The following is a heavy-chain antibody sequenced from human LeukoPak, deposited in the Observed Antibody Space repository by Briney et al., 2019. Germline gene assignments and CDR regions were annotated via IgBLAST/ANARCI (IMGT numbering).Heavy chain of an antibody. Sequence: GGSLRLSCAASGFTFSSYWMNWARQAPGKGLEWVATMNQDGSEKSYVGSVTGRITISRDNAKNSLYLQMNSLRAEDTAVYYCARSIFYYYDSSGYAAWDYWGQGTLVTVSS. D-gene: IGHD3-22*01. CDR3: ARSIFYYYDSSGYAAWDY. J-gene: IGHJ4*02. CDR2: MNQDGSEK. V-gene: IGHV3-7*01. CDR1: GFTFSSYW.